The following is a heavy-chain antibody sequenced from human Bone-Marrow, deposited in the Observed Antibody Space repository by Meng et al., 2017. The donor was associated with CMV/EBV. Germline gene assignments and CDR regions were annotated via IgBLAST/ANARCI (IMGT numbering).Heavy chain of an antibody. J-gene: IGHJ4*02. V-gene: IGHV1-2*02. Sequence: GAEGQYPGVSVKGSCKASGYTFTGNFMYRVRPGHGQGLEGMGWVNLKRGGTNYAKKFQGRVTMTRDSSTRNAYMVLRRLGADDTAVYYCGRGSYSSGYQDYWGQGTLVTVSS. CDR2: VNLKRGGT. CDR1: GYTFTGNF. D-gene: IGHD3-22*01. CDR3: GRGSYSSGYQDY.